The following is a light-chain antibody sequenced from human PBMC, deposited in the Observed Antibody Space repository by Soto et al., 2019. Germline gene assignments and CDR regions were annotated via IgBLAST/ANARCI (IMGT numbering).Light chain of an antibody. CDR1: ESVSSY. V-gene: IGKV3-11*01. CDR2: DAS. CDR3: QQRSNWPLT. Sequence: IVLTQSPATLSLSPGDRATLSCRASESVSSYLAWYQQKPGQAPRLLIYDASNRATGIPARFSGSGSGTDFTLTISSLDPEDFAVYYCQQRSNWPLTFGGGTKVEIK. J-gene: IGKJ4*01.